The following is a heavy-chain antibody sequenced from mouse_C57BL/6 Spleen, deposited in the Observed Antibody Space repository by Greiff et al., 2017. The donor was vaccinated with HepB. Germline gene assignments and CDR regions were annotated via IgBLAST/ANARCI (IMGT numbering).Heavy chain of an antibody. CDR1: GYTFTSYW. D-gene: IGHD1-1*01. Sequence: QVQLQQPGAELVRPGSSVKLSCKASGYTFTSYWMHWVKQRPIQGLEWIGNIDPSDSETHYNQKFKDKATLTVDKSSSTGYMQLSSLTSEDSAVYYCARLGLRYYFDYWGQGTTLTVSS. CDR3: ARLGLRYYFDY. CDR2: IDPSDSET. J-gene: IGHJ2*01. V-gene: IGHV1-52*01.